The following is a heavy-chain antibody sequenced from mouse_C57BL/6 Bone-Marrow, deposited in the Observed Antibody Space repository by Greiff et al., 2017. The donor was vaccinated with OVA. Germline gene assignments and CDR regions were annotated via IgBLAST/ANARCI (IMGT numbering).Heavy chain of an antibody. CDR1: GFTFSSYG. D-gene: IGHD4-1*01. J-gene: IGHJ1*03. Sequence: DVKLVESGGDLVKPGGSLKLSCAASGFTFSSYGMSWVRQTPDKRLEWVATISSGGSYTYYPDSVKGRFTISRDNAKNTLYLQMSSLKSEDTAMYYCARHGTGTDWYFDVWGTGTTVTVSS. CDR3: ARHGTGTDWYFDV. V-gene: IGHV5-6*02. CDR2: ISSGGSYT.